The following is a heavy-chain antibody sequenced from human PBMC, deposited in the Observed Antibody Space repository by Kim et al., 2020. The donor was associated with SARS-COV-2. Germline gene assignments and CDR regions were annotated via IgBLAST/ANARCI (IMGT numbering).Heavy chain of an antibody. Sequence: GESLKISCKGSGYSFTSYWIGWVRQMPGKGLEWMGIIYPGDSDTRYSPSFQGQVTISADKSISTAYLQWSSLKASDTAMYYCARPRDSGSPFDAFDIWGQGTMVTVSS. V-gene: IGHV5-51*01. CDR3: ARPRDSGSPFDAFDI. CDR1: GYSFTSYW. CDR2: IYPGDSDT. J-gene: IGHJ3*02. D-gene: IGHD1-26*01.